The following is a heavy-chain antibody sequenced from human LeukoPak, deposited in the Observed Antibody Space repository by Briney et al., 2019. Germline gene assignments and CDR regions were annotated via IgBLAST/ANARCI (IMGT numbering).Heavy chain of an antibody. D-gene: IGHD6-19*01. CDR3: ARDRQGVAGPAELDY. CDR2: IIPIFGTA. J-gene: IGHJ4*02. CDR1: GGTFSSYA. V-gene: IGHV1-69*13. Sequence: SVKVSCKASGGTFSSYAISWVRQAPGQGLEWMGGIIPIFGTANYAQKFQGRVTITADESTSTAYMELSSLRSEDTAVYYCARDRQGVAGPAELDYWGQGTLVTVSS.